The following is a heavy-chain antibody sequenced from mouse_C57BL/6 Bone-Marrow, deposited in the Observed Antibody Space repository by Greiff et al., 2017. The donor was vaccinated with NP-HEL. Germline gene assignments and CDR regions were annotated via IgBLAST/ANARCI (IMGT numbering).Heavy chain of an antibody. V-gene: IGHV1-64*01. CDR1: GYTFTSYW. CDR3: ARSGGGRSFAY. J-gene: IGHJ3*01. CDR2: IHPNSGST. D-gene: IGHD1-1*01. Sequence: QVQLKQPGAELVKPGASVKLSCKASGYTFTSYWMHWVKQRPGQGLEWIGMIHPNSGSTNYNEKFKSKATLTVDKSSSTAYMQLSSLTSADSAVYYFARSGGGRSFAYWGQGTLVTVSA.